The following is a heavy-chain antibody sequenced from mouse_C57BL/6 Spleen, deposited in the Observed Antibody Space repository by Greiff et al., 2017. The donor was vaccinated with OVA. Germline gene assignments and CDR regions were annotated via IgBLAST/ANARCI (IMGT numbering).Heavy chain of an antibody. V-gene: IGHV1-80*01. CDR1: GYAFSSYW. Sequence: VKLQQSGAELVKPGASVKISCKASGYAFSSYWMNWVKQRPGKGLEWIGQIYPGDGDTNYNGKFKGKATLTADKSSSTAYMQLSSLTSEDSAVYFCARWGTVVAPFDYWGQGTTLTVSS. CDR3: ARWGTVVAPFDY. CDR2: IYPGDGDT. J-gene: IGHJ2*01. D-gene: IGHD1-1*01.